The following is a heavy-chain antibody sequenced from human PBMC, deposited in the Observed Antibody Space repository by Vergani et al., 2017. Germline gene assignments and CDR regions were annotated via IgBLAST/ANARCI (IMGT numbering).Heavy chain of an antibody. J-gene: IGHJ3*02. CDR1: GYTFTGYY. CDR2: INPNSGGT. Sequence: QVQLVQSGAEVKKPGASVKVSCKASGYTFTGYYMHWVRQAPGQGLEWMGWINPNSGGTNYAQKFQGRVTMTRDTSISTAYMELSRLRSDDTAVYYCARRPWDGYNYFAAFDIWGQGTMVTVSS. D-gene: IGHD5-24*01. CDR3: ARRPWDGYNYFAAFDI. V-gene: IGHV1-2*02.